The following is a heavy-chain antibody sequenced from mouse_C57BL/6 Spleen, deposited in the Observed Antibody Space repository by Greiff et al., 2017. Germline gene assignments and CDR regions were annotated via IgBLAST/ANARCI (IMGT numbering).Heavy chain of an antibody. CDR2: FTLYSDAT. CDR3: ARSDDGYYVFAY. Sequence: LKQPGAELVRPGSSVKLSCKASYFAFMASSMHWVKQRPGHGLDWIGSFTLYSDATEYSANFKGKATLTANTSSSTAYMELSSLTSEDSAVYYCARSDDGYYVFAYWGQGTLVTVSA. V-gene: IGHV1-49*01. D-gene: IGHD2-3*01. J-gene: IGHJ3*01. CDR1: YFAFMASS.